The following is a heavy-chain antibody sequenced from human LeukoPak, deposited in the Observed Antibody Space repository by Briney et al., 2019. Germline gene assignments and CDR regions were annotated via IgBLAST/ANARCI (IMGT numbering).Heavy chain of an antibody. Sequence: SETLSLTCAVYGGSFSGYYWSWICQPPGKGLEWIANIYYSGSTYYNPSLKSRVTISVDTSKNQFSLKLSSVTAADTAVYYCASNCRDGYNLCDFGSYWGQGTLVTVSS. CDR3: ASNCRDGYNLCDFGSY. V-gene: IGHV4-34*01. CDR2: IYYSGST. J-gene: IGHJ4*02. CDR1: GGSFSGYY. D-gene: IGHD5-24*01.